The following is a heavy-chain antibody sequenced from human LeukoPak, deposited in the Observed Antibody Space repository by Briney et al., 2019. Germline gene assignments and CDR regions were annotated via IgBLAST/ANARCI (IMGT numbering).Heavy chain of an antibody. CDR3: ARDLSGVTGYTYGRGIDS. J-gene: IGHJ4*02. V-gene: IGHV3-7*01. Sequence: PGGSLRLSRAASGFTFSNDWMTWVRQAPGKGLEWVANIKKDGSEKYYVDSVKGRFTISRDNAKTSLYLQMNSLRGEDTAVYYCARDLSGVTGYTYGRGIDSWGQGTLVTVSS. D-gene: IGHD5-18*01. CDR1: GFTFSNDW. CDR2: IKKDGSEK.